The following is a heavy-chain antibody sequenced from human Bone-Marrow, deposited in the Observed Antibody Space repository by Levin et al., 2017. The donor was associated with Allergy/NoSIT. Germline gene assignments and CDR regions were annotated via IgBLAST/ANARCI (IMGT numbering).Heavy chain of an antibody. CDR3: ARDSGSQGDFDY. Sequence: SGPTLVKPTQTLTLTCSLSGFSLSTNGMRVSWIRQPPGKALEWLARIDWDDDKFYSTSLKTRLTISKDTSKNQVVLTMTNMDPVDTATYYCARDSGSQGDFDYWGQGMLVTVSS. CDR1: GFSLSTNGMR. V-gene: IGHV2-70*04. CDR2: IDWDDDK. D-gene: IGHD1-26*01. J-gene: IGHJ4*02.